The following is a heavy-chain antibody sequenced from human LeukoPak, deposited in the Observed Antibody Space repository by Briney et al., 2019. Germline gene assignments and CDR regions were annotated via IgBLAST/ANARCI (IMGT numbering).Heavy chain of an antibody. Sequence: SETLSLTCAVYGGSFSGYYWSWIRQPPGKGLEWIGENNHSGSTNYNPSLKSPITISVKTSKNQFSLKLSSVTAADTAVYYCARALAAGSKYGMDVRGQGTTVTVSS. CDR1: GGSFSGYY. CDR2: NNHSGST. J-gene: IGHJ6*02. D-gene: IGHD6-13*01. CDR3: ARALAAGSKYGMDV. V-gene: IGHV4-34*01.